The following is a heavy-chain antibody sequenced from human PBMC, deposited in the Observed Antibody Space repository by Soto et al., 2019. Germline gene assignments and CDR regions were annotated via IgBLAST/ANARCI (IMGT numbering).Heavy chain of an antibody. J-gene: IGHJ4*02. Sequence: QVQLVESGGDLVKPGGSLRLSCAASGFPFSDYYMSWIRQAPGKGLEWVSSIGSSSSYTNYADSVKGRFTISRDNAKNSLYLQMNSLRAEAPAVYYCARRRPTGYYNYWGQGTLVTVSA. D-gene: IGHD3-9*01. CDR2: IGSSSSYT. V-gene: IGHV3-11*05. CDR3: ARRRPTGYYNY. CDR1: GFPFSDYY.